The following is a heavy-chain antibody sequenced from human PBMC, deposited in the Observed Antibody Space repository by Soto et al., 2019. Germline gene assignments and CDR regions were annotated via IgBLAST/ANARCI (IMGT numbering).Heavy chain of an antibody. CDR2: IIPIFGTA. V-gene: IGHV1-69*12. Sequence: QVQLVQSGAEVKKPGSSVKVSCKASVGTFSSYAISWVRQAPGQGLEWMGGIIPIFGTANYAQKFQGRVTITADESTSTAYMELSSLRSEDTAVYYCASTPAMVRGVDYGMDVWGQGTTVTVSS. CDR3: ASTPAMVRGVDYGMDV. D-gene: IGHD3-10*01. CDR1: VGTFSSYA. J-gene: IGHJ6*02.